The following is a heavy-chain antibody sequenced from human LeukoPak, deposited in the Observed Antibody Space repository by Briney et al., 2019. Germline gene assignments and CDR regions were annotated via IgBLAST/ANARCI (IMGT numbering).Heavy chain of an antibody. J-gene: IGHJ4*02. CDR1: GYTFTSYA. D-gene: IGHD1-26*01. CDR3: ASTKWELLRDRLLYFDY. CDR2: INAGNGNT. V-gene: IGHV1-3*01. Sequence: GASVKVSCKASGYTFTSYAMHWVRRAPGQRLEWMGWINAGNGNTKYSQKSQGRVTITRDTSASTAYMELSSLRSEDTAVYYCASTKWELLRDRLLYFDYWGQGTLVTVSS.